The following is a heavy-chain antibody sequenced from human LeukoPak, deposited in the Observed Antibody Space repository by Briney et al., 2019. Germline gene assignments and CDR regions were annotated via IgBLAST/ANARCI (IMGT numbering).Heavy chain of an antibody. D-gene: IGHD3-9*01. CDR2: ISSSSSYI. V-gene: IGHV3-21*01. J-gene: IGHJ4*02. CDR1: GFTFSSYS. Sequence: GGSLRLSCAASGFTFSSYSMNWDRQAPGKGLEWVSSISSSSSYIYYADSVKGRFTISRDNAKNSLYLQMNSLRAEDTAVYYCARGLRYFDWLFATFDYWGQGTLVTVSS. CDR3: ARGLRYFDWLFATFDY.